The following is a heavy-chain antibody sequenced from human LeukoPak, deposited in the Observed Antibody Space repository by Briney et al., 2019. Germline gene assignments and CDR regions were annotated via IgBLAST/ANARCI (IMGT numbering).Heavy chain of an antibody. CDR3: ARDLYGGYLDY. D-gene: IGHD4-23*01. V-gene: IGHV3-74*01. J-gene: IGHJ4*01. Sequence: PGGSLRLSCAASGFTFSSYWMHWVRQAPGKGLVWVSRINSDVSSTSYADSVRGRFTISRDNAKNTLYLQMNSLRAEDTAVYYCARDLYGGYLDYWGQGTLVTVSS. CDR2: INSDVSST. CDR1: GFTFSSYW.